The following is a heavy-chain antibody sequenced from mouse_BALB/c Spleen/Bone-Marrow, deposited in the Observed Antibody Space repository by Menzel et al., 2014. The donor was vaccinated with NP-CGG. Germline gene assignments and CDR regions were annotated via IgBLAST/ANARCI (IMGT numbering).Heavy chain of an antibody. CDR3: TTGAY. V-gene: IGHV1-69*02. J-gene: IGHJ3*01. D-gene: IGHD4-1*01. CDR2: IYPPDSYT. Sequence: QVQLQQSGAELVRPGASVKLSCKASGYTFTSYWINWVKQRPGQGLEWIGNIYPPDSYTNYNQKFKDKATLTVDKSSSTAYMQLSSPTSEDSAVYYCTTGAYWGQGTLVTVSA. CDR1: GYTFTSYW.